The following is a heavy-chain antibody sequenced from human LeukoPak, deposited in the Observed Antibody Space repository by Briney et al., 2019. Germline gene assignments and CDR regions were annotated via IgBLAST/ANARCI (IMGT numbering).Heavy chain of an antibody. D-gene: IGHD1-1*01. CDR2: IYHSGDS. V-gene: IGHV4-4*02. CDR3: ASVVDYYFYMDV. J-gene: IGHJ6*03. CDR1: GGSVSTRNS. Sequence: SETLSLTCAVSGGSVSTRNSWAWIRQPPGKGLEWIGDIYHSGDSNYNPSLKSRVTISIDKWKNEFSLHLTSVTAADTATYYCASVVDYYFYMDVWGRGTTVSVSS.